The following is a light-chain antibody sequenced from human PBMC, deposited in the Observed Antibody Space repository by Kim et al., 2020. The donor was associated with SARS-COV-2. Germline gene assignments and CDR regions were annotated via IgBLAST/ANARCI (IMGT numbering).Light chain of an antibody. CDR3: QQYYTTPLT. CDR2: WAS. J-gene: IGKJ4*01. V-gene: IGKV4-1*01. Sequence: ATIYCKSSQSVLYSSNNKNYLAWYQQKPGQPPKLLMYWASTRQSGVPDRFSGSGSGTDFTLAISSLQAEDVAVYYCQQYYTTPLTFGGGTKVDIK. CDR1: QSVLYSSNNKNY.